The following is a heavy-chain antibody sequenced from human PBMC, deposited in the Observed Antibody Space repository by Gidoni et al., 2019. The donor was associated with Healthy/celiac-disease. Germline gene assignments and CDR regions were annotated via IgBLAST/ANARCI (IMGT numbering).Heavy chain of an antibody. D-gene: IGHD6-19*01. CDR3: ARVRLVVAGTPFDY. J-gene: IGHJ4*02. CDR2: INPGNGNT. Sequence: QVQLVQSGAEGKTPGASVKVSCKASGYTFTSYAMHWVRQAPGQRLEWMGWINPGNGNTKYSQKFQGRVTITRDTSASTAYMELSSLRSEDTAVYYCARVRLVVAGTPFDYWGQGTLVTVSS. CDR1: GYTFTSYA. V-gene: IGHV1-3*01.